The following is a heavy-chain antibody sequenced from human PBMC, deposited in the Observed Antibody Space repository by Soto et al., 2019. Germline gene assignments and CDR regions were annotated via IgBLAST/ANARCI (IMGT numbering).Heavy chain of an antibody. CDR1: GFTFGDYW. J-gene: IGHJ4*02. V-gene: IGHV3-74*01. CDR2: INHDGSKT. Sequence: PGGSLRLSCAASGFTFGDYWMHWVRQVPGKGPAWVSRINHDGSKTEYADSVKGRFTISRDNTNNTLYLQMNSLRVEDTAMYYCVREPWGFSGTWYDYWGQGTLVTVSS. D-gene: IGHD6-13*01. CDR3: VREPWGFSGTWYDY.